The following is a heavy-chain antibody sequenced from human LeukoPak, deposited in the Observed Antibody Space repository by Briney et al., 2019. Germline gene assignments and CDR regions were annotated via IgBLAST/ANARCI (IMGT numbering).Heavy chain of an antibody. CDR1: GGSISSYY. CDR2: IYTSGST. Sequence: PSETLSLTCTVSGGSISSYYWSWIRQPAGKGLEWIGRIYTSGSTNYNPSLKSRVTMSVDTSKNQFSLKLSSVTAADTAVYYCAGGRLGYCSSTSCSYMDVWGKGTTVTVSS. J-gene: IGHJ6*03. D-gene: IGHD2-2*01. V-gene: IGHV4-4*07. CDR3: AGGRLGYCSSTSCSYMDV.